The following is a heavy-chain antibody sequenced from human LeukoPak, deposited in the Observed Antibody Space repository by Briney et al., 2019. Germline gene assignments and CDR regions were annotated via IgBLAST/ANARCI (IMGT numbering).Heavy chain of an antibody. CDR3: ARVLIGEYDYVWGSYRPYYFDY. J-gene: IGHJ4*02. CDR1: GGTFSSYA. V-gene: IGHV1-18*01. D-gene: IGHD3-16*02. Sequence: ASVKASCKASGGTFSSYAISWVRQAPGQGLEWMGWISAYNGNTNYAQKLQGRVTMTTDTSTSTAYMELRSLRSDDTAVYYCARVLIGEYDYVWGSYRPYYFDYWGQGTLVTVSS. CDR2: ISAYNGNT.